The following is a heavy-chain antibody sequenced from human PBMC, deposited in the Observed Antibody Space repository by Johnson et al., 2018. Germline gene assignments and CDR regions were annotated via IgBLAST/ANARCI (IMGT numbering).Heavy chain of an antibody. D-gene: IGHD6-19*01. J-gene: IGHJ3*02. V-gene: IGHV4-59*01. CDR3: ARGMGLGGGSCGWHDAFGI. Sequence: QVQLQESGPGLVKPSETLSLTCTVSGGSISSYYWSWIRQPPGKGLEWIGYIYYSGSTNYNPSLQSRVTISVDTCKNQFSRKLSSVTAADTAVYYFARGMGLGGGSCGWHDAFGIWGQGTMVTVSS. CDR2: IYYSGST. CDR1: GGSISSYY.